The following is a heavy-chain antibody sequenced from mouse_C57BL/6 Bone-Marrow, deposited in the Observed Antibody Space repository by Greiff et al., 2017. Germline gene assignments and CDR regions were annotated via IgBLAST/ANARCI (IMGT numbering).Heavy chain of an antibody. CDR3: AGRSFAY. CDR1: GYTFTSYG. Sequence: VQLVESGAELVRPGASVKLSCKASGYTFTSYGISWVKQRPGQGLEWIGEIYPRSGNTYYNEKFKGKATLTADKSSSTAYMELRSLTSEDSAVYYCAGRSFAYWGQGTLVTVSA. J-gene: IGHJ3*01. CDR2: IYPRSGNT. V-gene: IGHV1-81*01.